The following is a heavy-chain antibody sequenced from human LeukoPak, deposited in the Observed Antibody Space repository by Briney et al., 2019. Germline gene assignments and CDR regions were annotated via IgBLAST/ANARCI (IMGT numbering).Heavy chain of an antibody. CDR2: IKQDGSEK. CDR1: GLTFSSYW. CDR3: ARDRSGSDY. V-gene: IGHV3-7*01. Sequence: GGSLRLSCAASGLTFSSYWMSWVRQAPGKGLEWVANIKQDGSEKYYVDSVKGRFTISRDNAKNSLYLQMNSLRAEDTAVYYCARDRSGSDYWGQGTLVTVSS. J-gene: IGHJ4*02. D-gene: IGHD3-16*02.